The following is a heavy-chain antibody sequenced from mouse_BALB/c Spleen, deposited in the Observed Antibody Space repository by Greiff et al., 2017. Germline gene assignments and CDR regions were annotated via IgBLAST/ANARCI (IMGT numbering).Heavy chain of an antibody. CDR2: IYPSDSYT. V-gene: IGHV1-69*02. CDR1: GYTFTSYW. J-gene: IGHJ4*01. D-gene: IGHD2-4*01. CDR3: LIISITPYAMDY. Sequence: QVQLQQPGAELVRPGASVKLSCKASGYTFTSYWINWVKQRPGQGLEWIGNIYPSDSYTNYNQKFKDKATLTVDKSSSTAYMQLSSPTSEDSAVYYCLIISITPYAMDYWGQGTSVTVSS.